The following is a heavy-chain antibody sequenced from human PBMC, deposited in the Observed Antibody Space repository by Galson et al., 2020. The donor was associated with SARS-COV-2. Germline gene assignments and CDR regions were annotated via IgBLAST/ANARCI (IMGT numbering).Heavy chain of an antibody. CDR1: GFTFDGDG. V-gene: IGHV3-20*04. Sequence: GESLKISCAASGFTFDGDGMSWVRQVPGKGLEWVSGINWNGGSTEYADSVKGRFIISRDNAKNSLFLQMKSLRDEDTGLYYCARVRSRWWYVGMGFDSWGQGTLVTVSS. J-gene: IGHJ4*02. D-gene: IGHD2-15*01. CDR3: ARVRSRWWYVGMGFDS. CDR2: INWNGGST.